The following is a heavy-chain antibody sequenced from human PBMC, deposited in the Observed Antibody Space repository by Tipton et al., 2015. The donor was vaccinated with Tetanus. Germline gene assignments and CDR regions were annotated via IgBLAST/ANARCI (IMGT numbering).Heavy chain of an antibody. D-gene: IGHD3-3*01. V-gene: IGHV3-21*01. CDR1: GFTFSGFS. CDR3: ARGWDFWRGYGPTWVDP. J-gene: IGHJ5*02. CDR2: ISGRSDYM. Sequence: SLRLSCAASGFTFSGFSFSWVRQAPGKGLEWVSSISGRSDYMYYGDSVRGRFTISRDNAKNSLFLQINSLRAEDTAVYYCARGWDFWRGYGPTWVDPWGQGTLVTVSS.